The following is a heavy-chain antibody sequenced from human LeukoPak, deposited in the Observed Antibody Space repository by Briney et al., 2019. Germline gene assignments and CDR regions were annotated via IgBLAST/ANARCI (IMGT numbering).Heavy chain of an antibody. CDR3: PREGKRIITA. CDR1: GFTFSHHD. D-gene: IGHD3-10*01. J-gene: IGHJ5*02. CDR2: ITSNGHNT. V-gene: IGHV3-64*01. Sequence: GGSLKLSCTASGFTFSHHDMHWVRQAPGKGLEYVSGITSNGHNTHYANSLRGRFTISRDNSNNMLFLQLASLRPEDMAVYYCPREGKRIITAWGRGTLVTVSS.